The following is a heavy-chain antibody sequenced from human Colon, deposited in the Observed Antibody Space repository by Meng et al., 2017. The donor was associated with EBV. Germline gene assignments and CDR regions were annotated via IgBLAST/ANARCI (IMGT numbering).Heavy chain of an antibody. CDR1: GGSINSGDYY. J-gene: IGHJ4*02. CDR2: LYYTGST. CDR3: ARNYYFDY. Sequence: QVRLQVSGPGLVTPSXXLSLTCTVSGGSINSGDYYWSCIRQPPGKGLEWIGYLYYTGSTYYNPSLKSRVTISMDTSKNQFSLRLSSVTAADTAVYYCARNYYFDYWGQGTRVTVSS. V-gene: IGHV4-30-4*01.